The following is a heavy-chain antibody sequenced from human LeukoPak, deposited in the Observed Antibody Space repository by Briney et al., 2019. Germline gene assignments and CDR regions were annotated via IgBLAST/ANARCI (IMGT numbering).Heavy chain of an antibody. D-gene: IGHD1-26*01. CDR1: GGSISSGGYS. CDR3: ARGSQELPFDY. CDR2: IYHSGST. J-gene: IGHJ4*02. Sequence: PSETLSLTCAVSGGSISSGGYSWSWIRQPPGKGLEWIGYIYHSGSTYYNPSLKSRVTISVDRSKSQFSLKLSSVTAADTAVYYCARGSQELPFDYWGQGTLVTVSS. V-gene: IGHV4-30-2*01.